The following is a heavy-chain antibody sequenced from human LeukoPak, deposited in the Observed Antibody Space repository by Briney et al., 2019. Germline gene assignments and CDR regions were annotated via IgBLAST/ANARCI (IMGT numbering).Heavy chain of an antibody. CDR1: GFAVSTSW. CDR2: LQDDGSHQ. CDR3: TKTGYYDSNADDY. V-gene: IGHV3-7*03. Sequence: GGSLRLSCAASGFAVSTSWMGWVRQAPGKGLEWVASLQDDGSHQYYVDSAKGRFTISRENAKNSLFLQMSSLRVEDTAVYYCTKTGYYDSNADDYWGQGTLVTVSS. J-gene: IGHJ4*02. D-gene: IGHD3-22*01.